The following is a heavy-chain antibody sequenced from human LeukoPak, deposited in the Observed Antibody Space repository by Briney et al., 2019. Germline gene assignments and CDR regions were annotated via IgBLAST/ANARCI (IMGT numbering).Heavy chain of an antibody. CDR2: VGPYNRKT. V-gene: IGHV1-18*01. CDR1: GYAFSSYG. Sequence: GASMKVSCKASGYAFSSYGIGWVRQAPGQGLEWMGWVGPYNRKTNYSQKFQGRVTMTTDTSTNTAYLELRTPRSDDTAVYYCARGAPRGVWNFYFDYWGQGTLVTVSS. CDR3: ARGAPRGVWNFYFDY. J-gene: IGHJ4*02. D-gene: IGHD1-7*01.